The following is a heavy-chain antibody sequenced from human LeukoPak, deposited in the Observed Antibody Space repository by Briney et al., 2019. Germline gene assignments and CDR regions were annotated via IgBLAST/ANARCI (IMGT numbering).Heavy chain of an antibody. V-gene: IGHV1-46*01. CDR3: VAGTFDY. Sequence: ASMKVSCKASGYIFISYYMHWVRQAPGRGLEWMGILNPSGGSTSYAQKFQGRVTMTEYTSTDTAYMELSSLRSEDTAVYYCVAGTFDYWGQGTLVTVSS. CDR1: GYIFISYY. J-gene: IGHJ4*02. D-gene: IGHD6-19*01. CDR2: LNPSGGST.